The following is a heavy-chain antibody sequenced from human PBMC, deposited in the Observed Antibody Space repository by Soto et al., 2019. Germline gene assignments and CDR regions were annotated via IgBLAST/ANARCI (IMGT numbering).Heavy chain of an antibody. CDR3: ARWRYCGATSCCGFRY. D-gene: IGHD2-2*01. CDR2: IYTSGST. CDR1: GGSISGDY. V-gene: IGHV4-4*07. Sequence: SETLSLTCTVSGGSISGDYWSWIRQPPGKGLDWIGHIYTSGSTNYNPSLKSRVTMSVDTSKNQVSLKLSSVTAADTAVYFCARWRYCGATSCCGFRYWGQGALVTVSP. J-gene: IGHJ4*02.